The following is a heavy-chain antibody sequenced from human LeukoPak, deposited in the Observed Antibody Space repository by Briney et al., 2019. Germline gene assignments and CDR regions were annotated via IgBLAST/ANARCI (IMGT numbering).Heavy chain of an antibody. J-gene: IGHJ6*02. CDR1: GGSISSYY. V-gene: IGHV4-59*01. CDR2: IYYSGST. CDR3: ARVGITMVRGVIITGFYYGMDV. D-gene: IGHD3-10*01. Sequence: SETLSLTCTVSGGSISSYYWSWIRQPPGKGLEWIGYIYYSGSTNYNPSLKSRVTISVDTSKNQFSLKLSSMTAADTAVYYCARVGITMVRGVIITGFYYGMDVWGQGTTVTVSS.